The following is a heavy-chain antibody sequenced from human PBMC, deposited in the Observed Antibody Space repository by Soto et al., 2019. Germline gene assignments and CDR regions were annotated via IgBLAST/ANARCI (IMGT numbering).Heavy chain of an antibody. Sequence: SETLSLTCAVSGYSISSGYYWGWIRQPPGKGLEWIGSIYHSGSTYYNPSLKSRVTISVDTSKNQFSLKLSSVTAADTAVYYCAREGDDVLRFLEWLSDGGRYFDYWGQGTLVTVSS. V-gene: IGHV4-38-2*02. CDR1: GYSISSGYY. CDR2: IYHSGST. D-gene: IGHD3-3*01. J-gene: IGHJ4*02. CDR3: AREGDDVLRFLEWLSDGGRYFDY.